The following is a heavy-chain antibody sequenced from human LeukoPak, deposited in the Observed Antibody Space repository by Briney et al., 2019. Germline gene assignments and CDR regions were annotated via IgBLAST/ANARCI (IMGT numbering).Heavy chain of an antibody. CDR3: ARTSSGWYAGYDY. D-gene: IGHD6-19*01. CDR1: GYTFTVYY. J-gene: IGHJ4*02. CDR2: INPNSGGT. Sequence: GASVTVSCKASGYTFTVYYMHWVRQAPGQGLERMGWINPNSGGTNYAQKFQGRVTMTRDTSISTAYMELSRLRSDDTAVYYCARTSSGWYAGYDYWGQGTLVTVSS. V-gene: IGHV1-2*02.